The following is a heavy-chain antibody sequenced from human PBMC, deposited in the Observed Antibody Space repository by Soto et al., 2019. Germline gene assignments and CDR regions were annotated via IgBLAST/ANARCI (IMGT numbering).Heavy chain of an antibody. CDR3: TTKYGITGTHFDY. D-gene: IGHD1-20*01. J-gene: IGHJ4*02. CDR2: IKSKTDGGTT. V-gene: IGHV3-15*01. CDR1: GFTFSNAW. Sequence: GGSLRLSCAASGFTFSNAWMSWVRQAPGKGLEWVGRIKSKTDGGTTDYAAPVKGRFTISRDDSKNTLYLQMNSLKTEDTAVYYCTTKYGITGTHFDYWGQGTLVTVSS.